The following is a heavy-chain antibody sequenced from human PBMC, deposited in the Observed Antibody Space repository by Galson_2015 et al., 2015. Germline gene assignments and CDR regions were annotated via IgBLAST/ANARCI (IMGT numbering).Heavy chain of an antibody. Sequence: SETLSLTCTVSGGSISSSSYYWGWIHQPPGKGLEWIGTIYYSGSTYYNPSLKSRVTISVDTSKNQFSLKLASVTAADTAVYYCARAKHDIVLLDYWGPGTLVTVAS. CDR3: ARAKHDIVLLDY. V-gene: IGHV4-39*07. D-gene: IGHD5-12*01. J-gene: IGHJ4*02. CDR2: IYYSGST. CDR1: GGSISSSSYY.